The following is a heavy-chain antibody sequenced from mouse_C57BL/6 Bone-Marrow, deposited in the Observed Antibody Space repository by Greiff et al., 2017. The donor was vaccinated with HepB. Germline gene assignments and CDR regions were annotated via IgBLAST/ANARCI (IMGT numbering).Heavy chain of an antibody. J-gene: IGHJ4*01. CDR1: GYTFTSYG. D-gene: IGHD1-1*01. V-gene: IGHV1-81*01. CDR2: IYPRSGNT. Sequence: QVQLKESGAELARPGASVKLSCKASGYTFTSYGISWVKQSTGQGLEWIGEIYPRSGNTYYNEKFKGKATLTADTSSSTAYMEIRSLTSEDSSVYFCARWNYGSRTGYYAMDYWGQGTSVTVSS. CDR3: ARWNYGSRTGYYAMDY.